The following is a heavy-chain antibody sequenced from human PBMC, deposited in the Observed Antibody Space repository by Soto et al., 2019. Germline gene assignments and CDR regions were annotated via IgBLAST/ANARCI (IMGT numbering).Heavy chain of an antibody. V-gene: IGHV1-18*01. Sequence: QVQLVQSGAEVKKPAASVKVSCKASGYTFTSYGISWVRQAPGQGLEWMGWISAYNGNTNYAQKIQGRVTMTTDTSTSTGDMELRSLRSDDAAVYYCARHSSSSFPSGWFGPWGQGTLVTVSS. CDR2: ISAYNGNT. CDR3: ARHSSSSFPSGWFGP. CDR1: GYTFTSYG. D-gene: IGHD6-6*01. J-gene: IGHJ5*02.